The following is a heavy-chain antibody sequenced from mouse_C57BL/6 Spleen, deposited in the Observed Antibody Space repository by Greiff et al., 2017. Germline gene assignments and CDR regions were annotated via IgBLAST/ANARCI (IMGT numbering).Heavy chain of an antibody. V-gene: IGHV1-55*01. CDR1: GYTFTSYW. CDR3: ARSGYYDYDAPRDY. CDR2: IYPGSGST. D-gene: IGHD2-4*01. Sequence: QVQLKQPGAELVKPGASVKMSCKASGYTFTSYWITWVKQRPGQGLEWIGDIYPGSGSTNYNEKFKSKATLTVDTSSSTAYMQLSSLTSEDSAVYYGARSGYYDYDAPRDYWGQGTSVTVAS. J-gene: IGHJ4*01.